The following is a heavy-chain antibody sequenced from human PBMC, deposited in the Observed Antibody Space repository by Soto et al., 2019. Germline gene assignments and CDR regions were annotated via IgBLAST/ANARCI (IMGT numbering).Heavy chain of an antibody. D-gene: IGHD6-6*01. CDR2: IYYSGST. J-gene: IGHJ6*02. CDR3: ARVKYSSYPAYYYYGMDV. Sequence: PSETLSLTCTVSGGSISSCYWSWIRQPPGKGLEWIGYIYYSGSTNYNPSLKSRVTISVDTSKNQFSLKLSSVTAADTAVYYCARVKYSSYPAYYYYGMDVWGQGTTVTVSS. CDR1: GGSISSCY. V-gene: IGHV4-59*01.